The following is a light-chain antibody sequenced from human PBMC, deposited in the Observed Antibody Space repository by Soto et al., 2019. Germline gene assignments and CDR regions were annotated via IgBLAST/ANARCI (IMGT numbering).Light chain of an antibody. CDR2: SNY. J-gene: IGLJ2*01. V-gene: IGLV1-44*01. Sequence: QSVLTQPPSASGTPGQRVTISCSGSNSNIGSNPVHWYQRFPGTAPKVLIYSNYQRPSGVPDRFSGSKSGTSASLAISGLQSEDEADYYCAAWDDRLSDLLFGGGT. CDR1: NSNIGSNP. CDR3: AAWDDRLSDLL.